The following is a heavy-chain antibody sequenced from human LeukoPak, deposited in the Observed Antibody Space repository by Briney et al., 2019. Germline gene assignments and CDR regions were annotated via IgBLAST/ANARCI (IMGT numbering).Heavy chain of an antibody. V-gene: IGHV3-23*01. CDR2: ISGRGTNT. Sequence: PGGSLRLSCAASGFTFSSYAMSWVRQAPGKGLEWVSAISGRGTNTYYADSVKGRFTIARDESKNTLYLQMNSLRAEDTAVYYCARDKGYCTNGVCSHFDYWGQGTLVTVSS. CDR1: GFTFSSYA. J-gene: IGHJ4*02. D-gene: IGHD2-8*01. CDR3: ARDKGYCTNGVCSHFDY.